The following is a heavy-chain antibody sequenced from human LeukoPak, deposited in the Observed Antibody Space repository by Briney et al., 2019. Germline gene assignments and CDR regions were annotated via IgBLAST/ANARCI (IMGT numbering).Heavy chain of an antibody. V-gene: IGHV3-23*01. J-gene: IGHJ6*03. CDR2: ISGSGGST. CDR3: AKEMSSTPYYYYYYMDV. Sequence: GGSLRLSCVASGFTFSDYYMSWVRQAPGKGLEWVSAISGSGGSTYYADSVKGRFTISRDNSKNTLYLQMNSLRAEDTAVYYCAKEMSSTPYYYYYYMDVWGKGTTVTVSS. D-gene: IGHD5/OR15-5a*01. CDR1: GFTFSDYY.